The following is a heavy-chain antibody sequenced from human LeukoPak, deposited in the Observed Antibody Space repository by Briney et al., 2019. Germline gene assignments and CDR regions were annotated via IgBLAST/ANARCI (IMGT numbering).Heavy chain of an antibody. CDR2: INHSGST. CDR1: GGSFSGYY. V-gene: IGHV4-34*01. D-gene: IGHD3-9*01. Sequence: SETLSLTCAVYGGSFSGYYWSWIRQPPGEGLEWIGEINHSGSTNYNPSLKSRVTISVDTSKNQFSLKLSSVTAADTAVYYCARGQSYDILTANWFDPWGRGTLVTVSS. CDR3: ARGQSYDILTANWFDP. J-gene: IGHJ5*02.